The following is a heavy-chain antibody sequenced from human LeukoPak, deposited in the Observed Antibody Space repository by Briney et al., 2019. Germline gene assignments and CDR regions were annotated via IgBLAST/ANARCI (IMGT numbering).Heavy chain of an antibody. CDR2: IDTSGNT. J-gene: IGHJ4*02. CDR1: GGSISSYY. D-gene: IGHD6-6*01. CDR3: ASYSSSSGYFFDC. Sequence: TPSETLSLTCTVSGGSISSYYWSWIRQPAGKGLEWIGRIDTSGNTNYNPSLKSRITVSVDTSKNQVSLKLSSVTAADTAVYYCASYSSSSGYFFDCWGQGTLVTVSS. V-gene: IGHV4-4*07.